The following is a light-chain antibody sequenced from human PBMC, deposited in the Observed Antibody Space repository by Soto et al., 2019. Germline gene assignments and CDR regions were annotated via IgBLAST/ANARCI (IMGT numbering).Light chain of an antibody. CDR1: QSVSNN. Sequence: EIVMTQYPATLSVSPGERVTLSCRASQSVSNNLAWYQQKPGQAPRLLIYGATATATGIPARFSGSGSGTEFTLTISSLQSEDFAVYYCQQHNDWPLTFGGGTKVEIK. J-gene: IGKJ4*01. CDR2: GAT. CDR3: QQHNDWPLT. V-gene: IGKV3-15*01.